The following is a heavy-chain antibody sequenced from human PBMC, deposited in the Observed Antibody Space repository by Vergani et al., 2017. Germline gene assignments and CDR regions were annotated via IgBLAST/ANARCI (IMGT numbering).Heavy chain of an antibody. CDR2: IYHSGST. Sequence: QLQLQESGPGLVKPSETLSLTCTVSGYSISSGYYWGWIRQPPGKGLEWIGSIYHSGSTYYNPSLKSRVTISVDTSKNQFSLKLSSVTAADTAVYYCVYYYYGMDVWGQGTTVTVSS. V-gene: IGHV4-38-2*02. CDR3: VYYYYGMDV. J-gene: IGHJ6*02. CDR1: GYSISSGYY.